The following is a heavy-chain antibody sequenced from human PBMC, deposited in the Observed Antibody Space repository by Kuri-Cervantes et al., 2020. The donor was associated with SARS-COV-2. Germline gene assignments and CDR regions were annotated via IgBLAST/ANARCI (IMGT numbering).Heavy chain of an antibody. D-gene: IGHD6-13*01. CDR2: ISAYNGNT. CDR3: ARRIAAAGYYYYGMDV. V-gene: IGHV1-18*04. Sequence: ASVKVSCKASGYTFTSYGISWVRQDPGQGLEWMGWISAYNGNTNYAQKLQGRVTMTTDTSTSTAYMELRSLRSDDTAVYYCARRIAAAGYYYYGMDVWGQGTTVTVSS. J-gene: IGHJ6*02. CDR1: GYTFTSYG.